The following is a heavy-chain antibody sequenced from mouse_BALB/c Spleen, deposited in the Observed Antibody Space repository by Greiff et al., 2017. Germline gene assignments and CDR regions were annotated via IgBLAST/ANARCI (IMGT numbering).Heavy chain of an antibody. Sequence: EVQLRQSGAELVRSGASVKLSCTASGFNIKDYYMHWVKQRPEQGLEWIGWIDPENGDTEYAPKFQGKATMTADTSSNTAYLQLSSLTSEDTAVYYCNPDWGAWFAYWGQGTLVTVSA. D-gene: IGHD4-1*01. J-gene: IGHJ3*01. V-gene: IGHV14-4*02. CDR3: NPDWGAWFAY. CDR2: IDPENGDT. CDR1: GFNIKDYY.